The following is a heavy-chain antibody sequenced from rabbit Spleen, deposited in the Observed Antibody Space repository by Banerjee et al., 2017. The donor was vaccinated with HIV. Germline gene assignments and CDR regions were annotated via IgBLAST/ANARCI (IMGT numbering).Heavy chain of an antibody. CDR3: ARASADSKGWYAFTL. V-gene: IGHV1S45*01. CDR1: GFSLSNDYV. D-gene: IGHD4-2*01. CDR2: IYVGNSGST. J-gene: IGHJ4*01. Sequence: QEQLEESGGDLVKPEGSLTLTCTASGFSLSNDYVMCWVRQAPGKGLEWIACIYVGNSGSTYYASWAKGRFTISKTSSTTVTLQMTSLTAADTATYFCARASADSKGWYAFTLWGPGTLVTVS.